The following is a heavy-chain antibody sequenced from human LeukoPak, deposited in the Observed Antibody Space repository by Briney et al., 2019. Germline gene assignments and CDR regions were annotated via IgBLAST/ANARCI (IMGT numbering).Heavy chain of an antibody. J-gene: IGHJ4*02. CDR1: GFTVSSNY. CDR2: IYSGGST. Sequence: PGGSLRLSCAASGFTVSSNYMSWVRQAPGKGLEWVSVIYSGGSTYYADSVKGRFTISRDNSKNTLYLQMNSLRAEDTAVYYCARDLLEWPRGYWGQGTLVTVSS. D-gene: IGHD3-3*01. CDR3: ARDLLEWPRGY. V-gene: IGHV3-66*01.